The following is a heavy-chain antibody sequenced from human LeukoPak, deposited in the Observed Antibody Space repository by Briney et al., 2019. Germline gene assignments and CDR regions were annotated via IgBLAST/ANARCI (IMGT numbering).Heavy chain of an antibody. D-gene: IGHD6-6*01. CDR2: IYHSGST. V-gene: IGHV4-34*01. CDR1: GGSISGYF. CDR3: ARPGSIAARNWFDP. Sequence: PSETLSLTCTVSGGSISGYFWSWIRQPPGKGLEWIGEIYHSGSTNYNPSLKSRVTISVDKSKNQFSLKLSSVTAADTAVYYCARPGSIAARNWFDPWGQGTLVTVSS. J-gene: IGHJ5*02.